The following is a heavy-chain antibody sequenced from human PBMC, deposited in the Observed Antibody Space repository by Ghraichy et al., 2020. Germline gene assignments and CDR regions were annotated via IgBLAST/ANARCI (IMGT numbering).Heavy chain of an antibody. Sequence: SGPTLVKPTQTLTLTCTFSGFSLSPAAVGVGWIRQPPGKALEWLALIYSNVNKWYSPSLKSRLTITQDTSKNQVILTITNVDPVDTATYYCAHRLGTAMKAFDIWGQGTMVTVSS. J-gene: IGHJ3*02. D-gene: IGHD5-18*01. CDR2: IYSNVNK. CDR3: AHRLGTAMKAFDI. CDR1: GFSLSPAAVG. V-gene: IGHV2-5*01.